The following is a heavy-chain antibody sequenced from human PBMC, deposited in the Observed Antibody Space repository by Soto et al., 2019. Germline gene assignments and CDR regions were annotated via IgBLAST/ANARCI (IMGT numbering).Heavy chain of an antibody. J-gene: IGHJ4*02. CDR3: ATQRGYSFGPFDY. CDR1: GYSVTSFW. Sequence: PGESLKISCKTSGYSVTSFWIGWVRQMPGKGLEWMGIIYPDDSDTTYSPSFQGQVTISADKSVNTAYLQWSSLKASDTAMYYCATQRGYSFGPFDYWGQGTLVTVAS. D-gene: IGHD5-18*01. V-gene: IGHV5-51*01. CDR2: IYPDDSDT.